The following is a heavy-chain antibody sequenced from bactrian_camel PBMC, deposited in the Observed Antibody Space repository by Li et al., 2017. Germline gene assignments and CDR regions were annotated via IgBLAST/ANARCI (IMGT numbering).Heavy chain of an antibody. J-gene: IGHJ4*01. CDR2: IYSDGTNR. D-gene: IGHD1*01. Sequence: QLVESGGGLVQPGGSLTLSCAASGFTFSSYYMSWARQAPGKGLEWVSNIYSDGTNRYYADSVKGRFTISRDNAKNTVYLQMNSLKSEDTALYYCHTYLGWGQGTQVTVS. CDR3: HTYLG. CDR1: GFTFSSYY. V-gene: IGHV3-2*01.